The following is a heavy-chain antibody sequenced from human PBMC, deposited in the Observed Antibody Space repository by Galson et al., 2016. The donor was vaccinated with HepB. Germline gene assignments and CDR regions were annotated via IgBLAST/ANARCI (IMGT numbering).Heavy chain of an antibody. CDR3: ARTLYYESSGYYFDY. Sequence: PALVKPTQTLTLTCTFSGFSLSRSGMCVSWIRQPPGKALEWLGIVHWDDDKYYKTSLRTRVTFSKDTSKNQVVLRMTNMDPVDTATYYCARTLYYESSGYYFDYWGQGALVTVSS. J-gene: IGHJ4*02. V-gene: IGHV2-70*01. D-gene: IGHD3-22*01. CDR2: VHWDDDK. CDR1: GFSLSRSGMC.